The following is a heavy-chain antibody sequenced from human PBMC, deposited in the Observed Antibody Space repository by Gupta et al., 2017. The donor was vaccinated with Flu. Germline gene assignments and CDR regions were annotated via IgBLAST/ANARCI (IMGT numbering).Heavy chain of an antibody. CDR1: GYSFTSYW. D-gene: IGHD4-11*01. CDR3: ASSDYNNAMDV. J-gene: IGHJ6*02. Sequence: EVQLVQSGAEVKKPGESLRISCKGSGYSFTSYWINWVRQMPGKGLEWMGRIDPSDSYTNYSPSFQGHVTISADKSVSTAFLQWRRLKASDTAMYFCASSDYNNAMDVWGQGTTVTVSS. V-gene: IGHV5-10-1*01. CDR2: IDPSDSYT.